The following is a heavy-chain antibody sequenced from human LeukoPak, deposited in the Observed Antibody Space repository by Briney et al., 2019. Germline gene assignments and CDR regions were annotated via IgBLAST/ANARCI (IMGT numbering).Heavy chain of an antibody. J-gene: IGHJ4*02. CDR2: INPSGGST. CDR1: GYTFTGYY. Sequence: GSVKVSCKASGYTFTGYYMHWVRQAPGQGVEWMGIINPSGGSTTYAQKFQGRVTKTRDMSTSTVYMELISLRSEDTAVYYCARVHHYFDIAFDYWGQGTLVTVSS. V-gene: IGHV1-46*01. CDR3: ARVHHYFDIAFDY. D-gene: IGHD3-22*01.